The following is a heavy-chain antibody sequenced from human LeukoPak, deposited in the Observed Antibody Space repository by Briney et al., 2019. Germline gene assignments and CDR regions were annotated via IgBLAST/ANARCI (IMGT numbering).Heavy chain of an antibody. J-gene: IGHJ5*02. V-gene: IGHV4-4*07. CDR1: GGSISSYY. D-gene: IGHD2-2*01. Sequence: SETLSLTCTVSGGSISSYYWSWIRQPAGKGLEWIGRIYTSGSTNYNPSLKSRVTMSVDTSNNQFSLTLSSVTDADTAVYYCAREYCSSTSCYYSSPSAPYWFDPWGQGTLVTVSS. CDR2: IYTSGST. CDR3: AREYCSSTSCYYSSPSAPYWFDP.